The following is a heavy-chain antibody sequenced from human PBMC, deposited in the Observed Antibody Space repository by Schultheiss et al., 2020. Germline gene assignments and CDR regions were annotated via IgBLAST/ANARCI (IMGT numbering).Heavy chain of an antibody. J-gene: IGHJ5*02. V-gene: IGHV3-30*03. CDR1: GFTFSSYS. CDR2: ISYDGSNK. Sequence: GGSLRLSCSASGFTFSSYSMNWVRQAPGKGLEWVAVISYDGSNKYYADSVKGRFTISRDNSKNTLYLQMNSLRAEDTAVYYCARSPGGRLDPWGQGALVTVSS. D-gene: IGHD1-14*01. CDR3: ARSPGGRLDP.